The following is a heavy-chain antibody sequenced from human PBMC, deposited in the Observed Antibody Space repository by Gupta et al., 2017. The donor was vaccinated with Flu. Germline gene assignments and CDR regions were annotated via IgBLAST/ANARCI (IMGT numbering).Heavy chain of an antibody. D-gene: IGHD1-1*01. Sequence: RQPPGNGVVWIGEINHSGSTSYNPSLKSRVTISVDTSKNQFSLKLSSVTAADSAVYYCARGRGEGYLNWFDPWGQGTLVTVSS. CDR3: ARGRGEGYLNWFDP. J-gene: IGHJ5*02. V-gene: IGHV4-34*01. CDR2: INHSGST.